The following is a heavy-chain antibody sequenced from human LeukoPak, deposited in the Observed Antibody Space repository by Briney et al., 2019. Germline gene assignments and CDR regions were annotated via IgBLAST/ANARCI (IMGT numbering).Heavy chain of an antibody. CDR3: ARQLTSSGNYNGAFDI. V-gene: IGHV3-30*03. CDR1: GFTFSSNYG. J-gene: IGHJ3*02. Sequence: GGSLRLSCAASGFTFSSNYGMHWVRQAPGKGLEWVAVLSYDGNNKYYADSGKGRFTISRDSSKNTLYLQMNSLRTEDTAAYYCARQLTSSGNYNGAFDIWGQGTMVTVSS. D-gene: IGHD3-22*01. CDR2: LSYDGNNK.